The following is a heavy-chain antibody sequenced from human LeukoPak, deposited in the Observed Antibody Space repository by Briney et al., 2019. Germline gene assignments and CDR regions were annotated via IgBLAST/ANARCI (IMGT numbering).Heavy chain of an antibody. D-gene: IGHD2-15*01. CDR2: MNPNSGNT. V-gene: IGHV1-8*01. CDR3: ARIRRDIVVVVAATLYYYYMDV. CDR1: GYTFTSYD. J-gene: IGHJ6*03. Sequence: ASVKVSCKASGYTFTSYDINWVRQATGQGLEWMGWMNPNSGNTGYAQKFQGRVTMTRNTSISTAYMELSSLRSEDTAVYYCARIRRDIVVVVAATLYYYYMDVWGKGTTVTISS.